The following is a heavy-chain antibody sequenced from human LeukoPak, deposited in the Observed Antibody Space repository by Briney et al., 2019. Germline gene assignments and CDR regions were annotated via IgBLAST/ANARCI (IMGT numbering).Heavy chain of an antibody. CDR1: GFTASSND. J-gene: IGHJ4*02. Sequence: GGCLRLSCAASGFTASSNDMTWVRQTPGRGLEWVSIIYSGGNTYYSDTVKGRLTNSRDNSKNTLYLQMNSLRADHTAVFYCARGRPGDGHFDYWGQGTLVTVSP. CDR2: IYSGGNT. V-gene: IGHV3-66*01. CDR3: ARGRPGDGHFDY. D-gene: IGHD3-10*01.